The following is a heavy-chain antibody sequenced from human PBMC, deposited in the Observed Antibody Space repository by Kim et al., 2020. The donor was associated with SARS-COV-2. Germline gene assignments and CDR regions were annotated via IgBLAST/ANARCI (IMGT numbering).Heavy chain of an antibody. Sequence: GGSLRLSCAASGFTFSSYWMHWVRQAPGKGLVWVSRINSDGSSTSYADSVKGRFTISRDNAKNTLYLQMNSLRAEDTAVYYCARGGPDFYYDSSGYYYLFDYWGQGTLVTVSS. CDR2: INSDGSST. J-gene: IGHJ4*02. CDR1: GFTFSSYW. V-gene: IGHV3-74*01. D-gene: IGHD3-22*01. CDR3: ARGGPDFYYDSSGYYYLFDY.